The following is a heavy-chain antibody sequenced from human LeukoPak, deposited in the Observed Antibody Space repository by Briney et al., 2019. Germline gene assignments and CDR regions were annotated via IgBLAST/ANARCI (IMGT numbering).Heavy chain of an antibody. V-gene: IGHV3-21*01. Sequence: GGSLRLSCAASGSTFSSYNMNWVRQAPGKGLEWVSSISNSGNYVYYADSVKGRFTISKDNAKNSLCLQMNSLGAEDTAVYYCARVVDFPYYMDVWGKGTTVTVSS. J-gene: IGHJ6*03. CDR2: ISNSGNYV. CDR3: ARVVDFPYYMDV. D-gene: IGHD3-3*01. CDR1: GSTFSSYN.